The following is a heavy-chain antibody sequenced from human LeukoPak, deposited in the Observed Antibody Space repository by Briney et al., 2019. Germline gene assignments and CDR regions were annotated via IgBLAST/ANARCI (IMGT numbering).Heavy chain of an antibody. CDR2: ISSSSSYI. CDR3: AKDSDVLRYFDWLLYYFDY. V-gene: IGHV3-21*01. D-gene: IGHD3-9*01. J-gene: IGHJ4*02. CDR1: GFTFSSYS. Sequence: GGSLRLSCAASGFTFSSYSMNWVRQAPGKGLEWVSSISSSSSYIYYADSVKGRFTISRDNAKNSLYLQMNSLRAEDTAVYYCAKDSDVLRYFDWLLYYFDYWGQGTLVTVSS.